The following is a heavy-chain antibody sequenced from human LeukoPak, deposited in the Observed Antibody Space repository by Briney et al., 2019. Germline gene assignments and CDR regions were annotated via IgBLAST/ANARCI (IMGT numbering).Heavy chain of an antibody. J-gene: IGHJ4*02. CDR3: ARQTGSGLFILP. Sequence: SETLSLTCTVSGVSISSSNSYWGWIRQPPGKGLEWIGSIYYSGNTYYSASLKSQVSISIGTSKNRFSLKLTSVTAADTGVYYCARQTGSGLFILPGGQGTLVTVSS. D-gene: IGHD3/OR15-3a*01. CDR2: IYYSGNT. CDR1: GVSISSSNSY. V-gene: IGHV4-39*01.